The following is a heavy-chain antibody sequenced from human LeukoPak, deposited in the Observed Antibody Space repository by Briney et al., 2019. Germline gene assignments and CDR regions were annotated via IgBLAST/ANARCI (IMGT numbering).Heavy chain of an antibody. CDR3: ARAPVGLRTLNFDY. CDR1: GGTFSSYA. Sequence: GASVKVSCKASGGTFSSYAISWVRQAPGQGLEWMGRIIPIFGTANYAQKSQGRVTITTDESTSTAYMELSSLRSEDTAVYYCARAPVGLRTLNFDYWGQGTLVTVSS. J-gene: IGHJ4*02. CDR2: IIPIFGTA. V-gene: IGHV1-69*05. D-gene: IGHD4-17*01.